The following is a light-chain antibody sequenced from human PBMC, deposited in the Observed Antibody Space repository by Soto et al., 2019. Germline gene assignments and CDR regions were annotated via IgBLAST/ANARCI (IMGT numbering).Light chain of an antibody. CDR1: QSVDNSH. CDR3: QQYGNSPPGT. Sequence: ETVLTQSPGTLYFSPGERATLSCRASQSVDNSHVAWYQQRRGLPPRLLIYGASNRATGIPDRFSGSGSGAYFTLTISRLEPEDFAVYFCQQYGNSPPGTFGQGTRLDI. CDR2: GAS. J-gene: IGKJ5*01. V-gene: IGKV3-20*01.